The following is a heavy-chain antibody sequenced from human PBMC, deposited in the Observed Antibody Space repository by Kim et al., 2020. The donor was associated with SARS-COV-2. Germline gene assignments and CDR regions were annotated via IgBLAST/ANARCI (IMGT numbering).Heavy chain of an antibody. CDR1: GFTFNSYA. J-gene: IGHJ3*02. CDR3: AKAKGAGITNPFDM. V-gene: IGHV3-23*01. CDR2: ISASGGST. Sequence: GGSLRLSCAASGFTFNSYAMSWIRQAPGKGLEWVSGISASGGSTDHAGSVKGRFTISRDNSKNTLYLQMNSLRAEDTALYYCAKAKGAGITNPFDMWGQGKMVTVSS. D-gene: IGHD3-16*01.